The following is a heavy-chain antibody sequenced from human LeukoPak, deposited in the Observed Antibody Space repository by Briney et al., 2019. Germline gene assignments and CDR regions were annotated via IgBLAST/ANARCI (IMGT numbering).Heavy chain of an antibody. CDR3: ARDSATAFDY. D-gene: IGHD5-12*01. CDR2: ISSSRTTV. Sequence: GGSLRLSCAVPGFTFSNSGLHWVRQAPGKGLEWLSYISSSRTTVYSADSVKGRFTISRDNAKNSLYLQMNSLRDEDTAVYFCARDSATAFDYWGQGTLVTVSS. V-gene: IGHV3-48*02. J-gene: IGHJ4*02. CDR1: GFTFSNSG.